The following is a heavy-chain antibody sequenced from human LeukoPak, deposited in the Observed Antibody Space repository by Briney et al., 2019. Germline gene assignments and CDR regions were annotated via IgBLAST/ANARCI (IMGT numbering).Heavy chain of an antibody. D-gene: IGHD2-2*01. V-gene: IGHV3-53*05. CDR2: IYSGGST. CDR3: AKDLPIVVVPAAKGALDY. CDR1: GFTVSSNY. J-gene: IGHJ4*02. Sequence: GGSLRLSCAASGFTVSSNYMSWVRQAPGKGLEWVSVIYSGGSTYYADSVKGRLTISRDNSKNTLYLQMNSLRAEDTAVYYCAKDLPIVVVPAAKGALDYWGQGTLVTVSS.